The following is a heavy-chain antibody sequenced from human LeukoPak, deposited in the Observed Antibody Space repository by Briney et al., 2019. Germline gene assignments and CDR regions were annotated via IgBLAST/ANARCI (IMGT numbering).Heavy chain of an antibody. J-gene: IGHJ5*02. D-gene: IGHD3-9*01. Sequence: SETLSLTCTVSGGSISSYYWSWIRQPPGKGLEWIGYIYYSGSTNYNPSLKSRVTISVDTSKNQFSLKLRSVTAADTAVYYCARLTGYSSESWFDPWGQGTLVTVSS. CDR3: ARLTGYSSESWFDP. V-gene: IGHV4-59*01. CDR2: IYYSGST. CDR1: GGSISSYY.